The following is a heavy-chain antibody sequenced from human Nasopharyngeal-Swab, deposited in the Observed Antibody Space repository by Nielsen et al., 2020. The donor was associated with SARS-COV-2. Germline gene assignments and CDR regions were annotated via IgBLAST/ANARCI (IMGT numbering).Heavy chain of an antibody. D-gene: IGHD2-2*01. CDR1: GGSISSYY. CDR2: IYYSGST. CDR3: ARSVPAAMNYYYYYMDV. Sequence: SETLSLTCIVSGGSISSYYWSWIRQPPGKGLEWIGYIYYSGSTNYNPSLKSRVTISVDTSKNQFSLKLSSVTAADTAVYYCARSVPAAMNYYYYYMDVWGKGTTVTVSS. V-gene: IGHV4-59*08. J-gene: IGHJ6*03.